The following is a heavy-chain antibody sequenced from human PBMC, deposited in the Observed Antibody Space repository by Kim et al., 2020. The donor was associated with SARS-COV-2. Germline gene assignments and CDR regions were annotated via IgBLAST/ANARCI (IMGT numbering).Heavy chain of an antibody. CDR2: IYYSGST. CDR3: ARSDRVCDAFDI. Sequence: SETLSLTCTVSGGSISSSSYYWGWIRQPPGKGLEWIGSIYYSGSTYYNPSLKSRVTISVDTSKNQFSLKLSSVTAADTAVYYCARSDRVCDAFDIWGQGTMVTVSS. CDR1: GGSISSSSYY. J-gene: IGHJ3*02. V-gene: IGHV4-39*01.